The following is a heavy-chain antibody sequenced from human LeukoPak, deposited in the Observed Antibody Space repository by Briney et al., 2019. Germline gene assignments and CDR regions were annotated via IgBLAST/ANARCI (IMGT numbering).Heavy chain of an antibody. Sequence: PGGSLRLSCAASGFTFSIYTMNWVRQAPGKGLEWVSYISSSSSTLYYADSVKGRFTISRDNAKNSLYLQMNSLRAEDTAVYHCARVGNNYYDYMDVWGKGTTVTVSS. D-gene: IGHD1-26*01. CDR1: GFTFSIYT. J-gene: IGHJ6*03. V-gene: IGHV3-48*01. CDR3: ARVGNNYYDYMDV. CDR2: ISSSSSTL.